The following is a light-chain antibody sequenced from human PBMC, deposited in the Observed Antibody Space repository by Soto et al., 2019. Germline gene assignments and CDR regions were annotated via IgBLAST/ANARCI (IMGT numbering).Light chain of an antibody. CDR3: QQRYNLTPT. CDR1: QSVRSN. J-gene: IGKJ1*01. Sequence: EIVMTQSPATLSVSPGERATLSCRDSQSVRSNLAWYQQTPGQAPRLLIYGASTRETGIRARFSGSGAGTECTRTINSLEPEDVALYYCQQRYNLTPTFGQGTKVDIK. V-gene: IGKV3-15*01. CDR2: GAS.